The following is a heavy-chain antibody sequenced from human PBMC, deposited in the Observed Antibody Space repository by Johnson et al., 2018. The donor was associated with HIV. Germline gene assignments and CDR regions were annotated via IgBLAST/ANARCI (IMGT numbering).Heavy chain of an antibody. D-gene: IGHD1-26*01. CDR2: IRYDGNNR. V-gene: IGHV3-30*02. CDR3: AKLVGATHPLDF. Sequence: QVLLVESGGGVVQPGRSLRLSCVASGFNFTNYGMHWVRQAPGKGLEWVAFIRYDGNNRNYADSVKGRFSISRDNSKNTLYLQMNRLRTEDTALYYCAKLVGATHPLDFWGQGTMVTVSS. J-gene: IGHJ3*01. CDR1: GFNFTNYG.